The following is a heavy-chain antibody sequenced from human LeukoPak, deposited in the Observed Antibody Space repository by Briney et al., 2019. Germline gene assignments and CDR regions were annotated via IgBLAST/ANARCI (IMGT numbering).Heavy chain of an antibody. V-gene: IGHV4-39*01. CDR3: AVVVTAMGDYYFDY. CDR2: IYYSGST. Sequence: KPSETLSLTCTVSGGSISSSSYYWGWIHQPPGKGLEWIGSIYYSGSTYYNPSLESRVTISVDTSKNQFSLKLTSVTAADTAVYYCAVVVTAMGDYYFDYWGQGTLVTVSS. J-gene: IGHJ4*02. D-gene: IGHD2-15*01. CDR1: GGSISSSSYY.